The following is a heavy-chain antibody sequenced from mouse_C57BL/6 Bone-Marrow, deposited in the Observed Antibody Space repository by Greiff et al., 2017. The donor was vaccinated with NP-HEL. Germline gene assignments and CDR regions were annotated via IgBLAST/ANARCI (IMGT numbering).Heavy chain of an antibody. Sequence: QVHVKQPGAELVKPGASVKLSCKASGYTFTSYWMQWVKQRPGQGLEWIGEIDPSDSYTNYNQKFKGKATLTVDTSSSTAYMQLSSLTSEDSAVYYCASDRYYYGSSYNWYFDVWGTGTTVTVSS. J-gene: IGHJ1*03. CDR3: ASDRYYYGSSYNWYFDV. CDR1: GYTFTSYW. V-gene: IGHV1-50*01. CDR2: IDPSDSYT. D-gene: IGHD1-1*01.